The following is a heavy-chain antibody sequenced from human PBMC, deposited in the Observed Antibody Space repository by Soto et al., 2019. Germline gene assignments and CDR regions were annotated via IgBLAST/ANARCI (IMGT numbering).Heavy chain of an antibody. Sequence: QITLKESGPTLVKPTQTLTLTCTFSGFSLSSTRMAVGWIRHPPGKALEWLALIYWDDDKRYSPFLKSRLTITKDTSKNQVVLTMSNMDPVDTARYYCAHIVVAGLGYYFDYWGRGTLVTVSS. J-gene: IGHJ4*02. CDR3: AHIVVAGLGYYFDY. D-gene: IGHD6-19*01. CDR1: GFSLSSTRMA. CDR2: IYWDDDK. V-gene: IGHV2-5*02.